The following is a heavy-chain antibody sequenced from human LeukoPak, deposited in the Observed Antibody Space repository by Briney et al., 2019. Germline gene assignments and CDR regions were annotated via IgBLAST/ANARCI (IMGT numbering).Heavy chain of an antibody. D-gene: IGHD6-19*01. CDR2: IAGSGVFT. V-gene: IGHV3-23*01. Sequence: GGSLRLSCAASGFTFSSYAMSWVRQAPGKGLEWVSGIAGSGVFTYYADSVKGRFTISRDNSKNTLYLQMNSLRAEDTAVYYCAKDSYSRGFYWGQGTLVTAS. J-gene: IGHJ4*02. CDR1: GFTFSSYA. CDR3: AKDSYSRGFY.